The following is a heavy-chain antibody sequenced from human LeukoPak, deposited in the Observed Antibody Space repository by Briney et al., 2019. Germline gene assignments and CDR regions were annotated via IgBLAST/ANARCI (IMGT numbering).Heavy chain of an antibody. CDR2: INPSGGST. CDR3: ARDWSIFEMATILDY. Sequence: ASVKVSCKASGYTFTSYYMHWVRQAPGQGLEWMGIINPSGGSTSYAQKFQGRVTMTRDTSTSTVYMELSSLRAEDTAVYYCARDWSIFEMATILDYWGQGTLVTVSS. CDR1: GYTFTSYY. V-gene: IGHV1-46*01. J-gene: IGHJ4*02. D-gene: IGHD5-24*01.